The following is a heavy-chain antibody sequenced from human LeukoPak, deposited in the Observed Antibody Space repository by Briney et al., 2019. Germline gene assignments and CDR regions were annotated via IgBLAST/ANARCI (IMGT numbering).Heavy chain of an antibody. Sequence: SETLSLTCTVFGGSISSSGYYWGWIRQPPGKGLEWIASIYYSGSTYYNPSLKSRVTISVDTSKNQLSLKLSSLTSADTAVYYCARHEYSGSYYGLSWFDPWGQGTLVTVSS. CDR2: IYYSGST. J-gene: IGHJ5*02. CDR1: GGSISSSGYY. D-gene: IGHD1-26*01. CDR3: ARHEYSGSYYGLSWFDP. V-gene: IGHV4-39*01.